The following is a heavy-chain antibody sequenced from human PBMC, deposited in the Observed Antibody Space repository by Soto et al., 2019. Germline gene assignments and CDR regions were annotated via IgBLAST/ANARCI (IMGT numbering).Heavy chain of an antibody. CDR3: ASRRGQAWFDP. V-gene: IGHV4-34*01. J-gene: IGHJ5*02. D-gene: IGHD3-16*01. CDR2: INHSGST. CDR1: GGSFSGYY. Sequence: QVQLQQWGAGLLKPSETLSLTCAVYGGSFSGYYWSWIRQPPGKGLEWIGEINHSGSTNYNPSLRSRVTISVDTSKSQFSRKLSSVTAADTAVYYCASRRGQAWFDPWGQGTLVTVSS.